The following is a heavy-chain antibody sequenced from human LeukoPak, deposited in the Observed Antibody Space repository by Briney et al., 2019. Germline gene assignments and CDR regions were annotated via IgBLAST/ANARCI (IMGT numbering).Heavy chain of an antibody. CDR3: AREVRYSSGWYSGFDP. D-gene: IGHD6-19*01. CDR2: ISAYNGNT. J-gene: IGHJ5*02. V-gene: IGHV1-18*01. Sequence: ASVKVSCKASGYTFINFGISWVRQAPGQGLEWMGWISAYNGNTNYAQKLQGRVTMTTDTSTSTAYMELRSLRSDDTAVYYCAREVRYSSGWYSGFDPWGQGTLVTVSS. CDR1: GYTFINFG.